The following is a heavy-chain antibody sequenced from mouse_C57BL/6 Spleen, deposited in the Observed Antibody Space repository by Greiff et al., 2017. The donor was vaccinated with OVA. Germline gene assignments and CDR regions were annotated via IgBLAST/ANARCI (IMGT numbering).Heavy chain of an antibody. D-gene: IGHD1-1*01. CDR2: INPSTGGT. CDR3: ARKSHYYGSSYDYAMDY. CDR1: GYSFTGYY. J-gene: IGHJ4*01. V-gene: IGHV1-42*01. Sequence: VQLQQSGPELVKPGASVKISCKASGYSFTGYYMNWVKQSPEKSLEWIGEINPSTGGTTYNQKFKAKATLTVDKSSSTAYMQLKSLTSEDSAVYYCARKSHYYGSSYDYAMDYWGQGTSVTVSS.